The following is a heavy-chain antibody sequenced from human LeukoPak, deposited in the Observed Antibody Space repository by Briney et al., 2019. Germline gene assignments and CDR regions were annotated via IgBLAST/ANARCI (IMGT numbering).Heavy chain of an antibody. CDR3: ARGNQGWELLYYYYYYMDV. D-gene: IGHD1-26*01. V-gene: IGHV3-30*04. CDR1: GFTFSSYA. J-gene: IGHJ6*03. CDR2: ISYDGSNK. Sequence: PGGSLRLSCAASGFTFSSYAMHWVRQAPGKGLEWVAVISYDGSNKYYADSVKGRFTISRDNSRNTLYLQMNSLRAEDTAVYYCARGNQGWELLYYYYYYMDVWGKGTTVTVSS.